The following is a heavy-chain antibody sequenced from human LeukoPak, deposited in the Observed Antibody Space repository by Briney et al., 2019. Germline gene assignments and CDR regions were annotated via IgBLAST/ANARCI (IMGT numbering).Heavy chain of an antibody. D-gene: IGHD3-10*01. V-gene: IGHV4-31*11. J-gene: IGHJ4*02. CDR1: GGSFSGYY. CDR3: ARESATMVRGVIMPDY. CDR2: IYYSGST. Sequence: TLSLTCAVYGGSFSGYYWSWIRQHPGKGLEWIGYIYYSGSTYYNPSLKSRVTISVDTSKNQFSLKLSSVTAADTAVYYCARESATMVRGVIMPDYWGQGTLVTVSS.